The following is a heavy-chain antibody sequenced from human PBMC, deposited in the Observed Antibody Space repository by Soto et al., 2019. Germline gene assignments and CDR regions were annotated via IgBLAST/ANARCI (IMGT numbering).Heavy chain of an antibody. J-gene: IGHJ3*02. CDR3: ARRPGRWPQPRPGDAFDI. CDR1: GYSFTSYW. Sequence: PGESLKISCKGSGYSFTSYWIGWVRQMPGKGLEWMGIIYPGDSDTRYSPSFQGQVTNSADKSISTAYLQWSSLKASDTAMFYCARRPGRWPQPRPGDAFDIWGQGTMVTVSS. V-gene: IGHV5-51*01. CDR2: IYPGDSDT. D-gene: IGHD3-10*01.